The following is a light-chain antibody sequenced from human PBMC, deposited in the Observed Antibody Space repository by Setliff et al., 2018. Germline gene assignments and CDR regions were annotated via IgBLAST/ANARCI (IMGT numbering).Light chain of an antibody. CDR2: NVS. CDR1: SSDVGSYDL. CDR3: NAYTSRSTYV. J-gene: IGLJ1*01. V-gene: IGLV2-14*03. Sequence: QSALAQHASVSGSPGQSITISCSGTSSDVGSYDLVSWYQQHPGKAPKLIIYNVSGRPSGVSHRFSGSKSDNTASLTISGLQAEDEADYYCNAYTSRSTYVFGSGTKVTVL.